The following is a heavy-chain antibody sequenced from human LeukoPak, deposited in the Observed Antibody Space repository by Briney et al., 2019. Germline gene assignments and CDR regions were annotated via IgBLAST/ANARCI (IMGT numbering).Heavy chain of an antibody. Sequence: ASLKVSCKASGYTFTGYYMHSVRQAPGQGLKWMGWINPNSGGTNYAQKFQGRVTMTRDTSISTAYMELSRLRSDDTAVYYCASTAAITPFDYWGQGTLVTVSS. CDR1: GYTFTGYY. CDR3: ASTAAITPFDY. D-gene: IGHD2-2*02. CDR2: INPNSGGT. V-gene: IGHV1-2*02. J-gene: IGHJ4*02.